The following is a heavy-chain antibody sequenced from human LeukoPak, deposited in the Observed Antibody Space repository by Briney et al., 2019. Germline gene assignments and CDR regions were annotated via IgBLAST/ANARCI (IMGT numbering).Heavy chain of an antibody. J-gene: IGHJ4*02. V-gene: IGHV1-18*01. D-gene: IGHD5-12*01. CDR2: ISAYNGNT. CDR1: GFTFTSYG. CDR3: ARDPRYSGLGNY. Sequence: ASVKVSCKASGFTFTSYGISWVRQAPGQGLEWMGWISAYNGNTNYAQKFQGRVTITADKSTSTAYMELSSLRSEDTAVYYCARDPRYSGLGNYWGQGTLVTVSS.